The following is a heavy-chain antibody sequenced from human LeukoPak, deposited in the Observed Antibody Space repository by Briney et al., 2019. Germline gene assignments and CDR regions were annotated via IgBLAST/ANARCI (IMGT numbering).Heavy chain of an antibody. J-gene: IGHJ6*03. CDR1: GFTFTSSA. Sequence: GASVKVSCKASGFTFTSSAMQWVRQARGQRLEWIGWIVVGSGNTNYAQKFQERVTMTRDTSVSTAYMELSRLRSDDTAVYYCARGDYVVYYMDVWGKGTTVTISS. D-gene: IGHD4-17*01. CDR3: ARGDYVVYYMDV. CDR2: IVVGSGNT. V-gene: IGHV1-58*02.